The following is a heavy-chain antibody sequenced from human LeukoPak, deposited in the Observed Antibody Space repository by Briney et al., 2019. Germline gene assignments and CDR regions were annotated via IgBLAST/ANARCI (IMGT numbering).Heavy chain of an antibody. CDR2: ISYDGSNK. CDR1: GFTFSSYA. J-gene: IGHJ4*02. Sequence: PGGSLRLSCAASGFTFSSYAMHWVRQAPGKGLEWVAVISYDGSNKYYADSVKGRFTISRDNSKNTLYLQMNSLRAEDTAVYYCARDYSMVRGVMESDPYYFDYWGQGTLVTVSS. D-gene: IGHD3-10*01. V-gene: IGHV3-30-3*01. CDR3: ARDYSMVRGVMESDPYYFDY.